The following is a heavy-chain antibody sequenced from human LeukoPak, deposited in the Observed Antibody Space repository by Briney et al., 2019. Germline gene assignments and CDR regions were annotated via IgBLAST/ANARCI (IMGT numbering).Heavy chain of an antibody. D-gene: IGHD6-19*01. J-gene: IGHJ4*02. Sequence: GGSLRLSCAASGFTFSSYSMNWVRQAPGKGLEWVSSISSSSSYIYYADSVKGRFTISRDNAKNSLYLQMNSLRAEDTAVYYCARNSVAGGPSDHWGQGTLVTVSS. CDR3: ARNSVAGGPSDH. V-gene: IGHV3-21*01. CDR1: GFTFSSYS. CDR2: ISSSSSYI.